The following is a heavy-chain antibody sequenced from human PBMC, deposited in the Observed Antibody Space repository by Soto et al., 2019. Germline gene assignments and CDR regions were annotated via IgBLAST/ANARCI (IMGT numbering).Heavy chain of an antibody. D-gene: IGHD2-21*02. CDR2: IYWDDDE. V-gene: IGHV2-5*02. J-gene: IGHJ4*01. CDR1: GFSLSTTAEG. CDR3: APGSGRSSDCYQNPYLYD. Sequence: GSGPTLVNPAQTLTLTCTFSGFSLSTTAEGVGWIRQPPGKAPEWLALIYWDDDERYSPSLKSRLTITKDTSKNQVVLTMTNVDPVDDATYYCAPGSGRSSDCYQNPYLYDWGKGTLVPVSS.